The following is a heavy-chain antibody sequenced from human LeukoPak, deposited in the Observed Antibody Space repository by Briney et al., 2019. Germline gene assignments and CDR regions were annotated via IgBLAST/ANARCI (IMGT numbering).Heavy chain of an antibody. Sequence: GGSLRLSCVALEFEPTYFWMTWVRRAPGKGLEWVANINPDGGESFYLDSVGGRFTISRDNAKKSLYLQMNSLRAEDTAVYYCATFVGTVSGSYTVPGGLLVWGKGTTVSVSS. V-gene: IGHV3-7*01. D-gene: IGHD3-16*02. CDR2: INPDGGES. CDR1: EFEPTYFW. CDR3: ATFVGTVSGSYTVPGGLLV. J-gene: IGHJ6*04.